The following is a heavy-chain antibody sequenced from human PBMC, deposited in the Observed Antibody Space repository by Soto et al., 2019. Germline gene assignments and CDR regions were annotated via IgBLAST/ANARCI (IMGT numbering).Heavy chain of an antibody. V-gene: IGHV1-18*01. D-gene: IGHD2-21*02. Sequence: QVQLVQSGAEVKKPGASVKVSCKASGYTFTSYGISWVRQAPGQGLEWMGWISAYNGNTNYAQKLQVRVTMTTDTSTSTAYMELRILRSDVTAVYYCAREKPYCGGACSTWFAPWGQGTLVTVYS. CDR2: ISAYNGNT. CDR1: GYTFTSYG. J-gene: IGHJ5*02. CDR3: AREKPYCGGACSTWFAP.